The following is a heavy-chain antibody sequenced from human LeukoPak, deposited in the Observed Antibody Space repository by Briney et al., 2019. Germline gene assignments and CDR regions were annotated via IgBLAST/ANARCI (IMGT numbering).Heavy chain of an antibody. D-gene: IGHD3-10*01. J-gene: IGHJ4*02. CDR3: ARGPMYYYGSGTCLMNY. V-gene: IGHV3-30*04. CDR2: ISYDGSNK. Sequence: PGGSLRLSCAASGFTFSSYAMHWVRQAPGKGLEWVAVISYDGSNKYYADSVKGRFTISRDNSKNTLYLQMNSLRAEDTAVYYCARGPMYYYGSGTCLMNYWGQGTLVTVSS. CDR1: GFTFSSYA.